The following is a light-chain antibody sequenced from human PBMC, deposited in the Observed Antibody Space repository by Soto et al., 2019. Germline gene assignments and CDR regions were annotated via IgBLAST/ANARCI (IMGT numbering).Light chain of an antibody. CDR2: GAS. CDR1: QSVSSN. J-gene: IGKJ4*01. V-gene: IGKV3-15*01. CDR3: QQYGSSPQT. Sequence: IVMTQSPATLSLSAGERATLSCRASQSVSSNLAWYKQKPGQAPRLLIYGASTRATGIPARFSGSGSGTEFTLTISSLKSEDFAMYYCQQYGSSPQTFGGGTKVDIK.